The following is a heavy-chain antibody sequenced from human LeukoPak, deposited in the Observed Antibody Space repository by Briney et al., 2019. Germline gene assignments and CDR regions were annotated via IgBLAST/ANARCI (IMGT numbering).Heavy chain of an antibody. CDR3: ARGVYNLALVFDY. CDR1: GGSISSGSYY. V-gene: IGHV4-61*02. D-gene: IGHD5-24*01. Sequence: PSETLSLTCTVSGGSISSGSYYWTWIRQPAGKGLEWIGRIYSSGSTYYNPSLKTRVTVSSDTSKNQFSLNLSSVTATDTAVYYYARGVYNLALVFDYWGQGSLVTVSS. J-gene: IGHJ4*02. CDR2: IYSSGST.